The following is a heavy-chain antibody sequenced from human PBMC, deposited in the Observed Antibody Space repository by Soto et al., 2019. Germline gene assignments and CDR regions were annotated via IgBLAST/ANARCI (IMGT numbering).Heavy chain of an antibody. CDR1: GGSMSGYY. V-gene: IGHV4-59*01. CDR2: VYYSGVT. J-gene: IGHJ4*02. Sequence: ETLSLTCTVSGGSMSGYYWTWLRQPPGKGLEWIGYVYYSGVTNYNPSLKGRVTVAVDTSKNQFSLKLSSVTAADTAVYFCAKYRRTDAEGYTFDYWGQGALVTVSS. CDR3: AKYRRTDAEGYTFDY. D-gene: IGHD5-12*01.